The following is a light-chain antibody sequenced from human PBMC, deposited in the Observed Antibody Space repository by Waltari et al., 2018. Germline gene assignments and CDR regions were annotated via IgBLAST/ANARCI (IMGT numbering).Light chain of an antibody. CDR2: AAS. J-gene: IGKJ4*01. CDR3: QQTYSTPLT. V-gene: IGKV1-39*01. CDR1: QTISTY. Sequence: DIQMTQSPSSLSASVGDRVTIPCRASQTISTYLNWYQQKPGTAPKLLIYAASTLQRGVPSRFSGSGSGTDFALTISSLQPEDYATYYCQQTYSTPLTFGGGTKVDIK.